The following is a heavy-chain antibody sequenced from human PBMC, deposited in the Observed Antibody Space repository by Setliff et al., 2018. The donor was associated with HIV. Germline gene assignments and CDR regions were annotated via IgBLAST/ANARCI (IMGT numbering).Heavy chain of an antibody. D-gene: IGHD2-21*02. Sequence: GASVKVSCKALGYSFTSYNMHWVRQAPGQGLEWVGIINPSGGSTNYARKFQGRVTMTRDTSTSTVYMELSSLRSEDTAVYYCARVNGGNSPYYFDSWGQGTLVTVSS. CDR2: INPSGGST. CDR1: GYSFTSYN. CDR3: ARVNGGNSPYYFDS. V-gene: IGHV1-46*01. J-gene: IGHJ4*02.